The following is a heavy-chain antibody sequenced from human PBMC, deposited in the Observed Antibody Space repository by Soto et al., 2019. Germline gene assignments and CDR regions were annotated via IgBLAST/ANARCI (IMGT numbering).Heavy chain of an antibody. V-gene: IGHV3-21*01. Sequence: GGSLXLSCAASGVXFSSNYMTWVRQAPGKGLEWVSSISSSSSYIYYADSVKGRFTISRDNAKNSLYLQMNGLRAEDTAVYYCARTLIIVTTRGSYFDYWGQGTLVTVSS. CDR1: GVXFSSNY. D-gene: IGHD1-1*01. CDR3: ARTLIIVTTRGSYFDY. J-gene: IGHJ4*02. CDR2: ISSSSSYI.